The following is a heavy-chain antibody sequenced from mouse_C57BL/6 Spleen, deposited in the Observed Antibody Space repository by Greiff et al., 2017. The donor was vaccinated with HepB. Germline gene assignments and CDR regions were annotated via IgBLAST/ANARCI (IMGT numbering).Heavy chain of an antibody. J-gene: IGHJ4*01. Sequence: QVQLKESGPGLVQPSQRLSITCTVSGFSFTSYGVHWVRQSPGKGLEWLGVIWRGGSTDYNAAFMSRLSITKDNSKSQVFFKMNSLQADDTAIYYCAKEAYYSNPYYYAMDYWGQGTSVTVSS. CDR2: IWRGGST. D-gene: IGHD2-5*01. CDR1: GFSFTSYG. V-gene: IGHV2-5*01. CDR3: AKEAYYSNPYYYAMDY.